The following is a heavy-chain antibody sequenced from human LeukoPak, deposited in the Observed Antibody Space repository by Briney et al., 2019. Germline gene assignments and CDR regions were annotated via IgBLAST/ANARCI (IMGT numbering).Heavy chain of an antibody. J-gene: IGHJ6*03. V-gene: IGHV1-2*02. CDR2: INPNSGGT. D-gene: IGHD1-26*01. Sequence: ASVKVSRKASGYTFTGYYMHWVRQAPGQGLEWMGWINPNSGGTNYAQKFQGRVTMTRDKSISTAYMELSRLRSDDTAVYYCARGVSGSYYYYYMDVWGKGTTVTVSS. CDR1: GYTFTGYY. CDR3: ARGVSGSYYYYYMDV.